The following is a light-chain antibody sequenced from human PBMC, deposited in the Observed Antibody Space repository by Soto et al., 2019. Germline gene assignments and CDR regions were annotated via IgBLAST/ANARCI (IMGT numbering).Light chain of an antibody. Sequence: QSVLTQPPSVSGAPGQRVTISCTGSSSNIGAGYDVHWYQQLPGTAPKLLIYGNNNRPSGVPDRFSGSKSGTSASLAITGLQAEDEADYYCQSYDSSLSGSDVFGTGTKVTVL. CDR3: QSYDSSLSGSDV. J-gene: IGLJ1*01. CDR1: SSNIGAGYD. CDR2: GNN. V-gene: IGLV1-40*01.